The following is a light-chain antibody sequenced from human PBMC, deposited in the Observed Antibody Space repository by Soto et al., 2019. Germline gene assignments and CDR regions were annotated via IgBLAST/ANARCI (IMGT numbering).Light chain of an antibody. Sequence: IQMTQFPSSLSASVGDRVTITCRAGPTVIRYLNWYQQKPGRAPNLLIYAVSNLQSGVPSRFSGSGSGTEFTLTISDLQPEDFATYYCQQSYSTLFTFGPGTKVEIK. CDR1: PTVIRY. V-gene: IGKV1-39*01. CDR3: QQSYSTLFT. J-gene: IGKJ3*01. CDR2: AVS.